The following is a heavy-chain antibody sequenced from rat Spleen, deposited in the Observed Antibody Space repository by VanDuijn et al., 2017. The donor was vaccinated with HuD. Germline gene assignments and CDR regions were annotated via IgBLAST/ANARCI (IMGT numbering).Heavy chain of an antibody. Sequence: EVQLVESGGGLVQPGRSLKLSCAASGFTFSDYYMAWVRQAPKKGLEWVASISYEGSSTYYGDSVKGRFTISRDNAKSTLYLQMNSLRSEDTATYYCASLMYTTDYHRDYWGQGVMVTVSS. CDR3: ASLMYTTDYHRDY. CDR1: GFTFSDYY. D-gene: IGHD1-6*01. J-gene: IGHJ2*01. CDR2: ISYEGSST. V-gene: IGHV5-22*01.